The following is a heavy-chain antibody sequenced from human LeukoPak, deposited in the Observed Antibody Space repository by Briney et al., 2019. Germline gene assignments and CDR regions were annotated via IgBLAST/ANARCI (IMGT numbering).Heavy chain of an antibody. J-gene: IGHJ5*02. CDR1: GGSISSYY. Sequence: SETLSLTCTVSGGSISSYYWSWIRQPAGKGLEWIGRIYTSGSTNYNPSLKSRVTMSVGTSKNQFSLKLGSVTAADTAVYYCARERVNYDFWSGVPDFDPWGQGTLVAVSS. CDR2: IYTSGST. D-gene: IGHD3-3*01. V-gene: IGHV4-4*07. CDR3: ARERVNYDFWSGVPDFDP.